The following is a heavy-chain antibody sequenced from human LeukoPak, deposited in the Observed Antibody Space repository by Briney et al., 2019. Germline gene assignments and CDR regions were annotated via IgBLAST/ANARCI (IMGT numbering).Heavy chain of an antibody. CDR1: GFTLTVYV. CDR2: ISGSGGST. V-gene: IGHV3-23*01. D-gene: IGHD2-21*01. CDR3: AKSTVLALETVIPRPFPY. Sequence: PGGSLRHSSAASGFTLTVYVMSCGRQAPGKGLEWVSAISGSGGSTYYADSVKGRFTISRDNSKNTLYLQMNSLRAEETAVYYCAKSTVLALETVIPRPFPYCSQGSLVTVSS. J-gene: IGHJ4*01.